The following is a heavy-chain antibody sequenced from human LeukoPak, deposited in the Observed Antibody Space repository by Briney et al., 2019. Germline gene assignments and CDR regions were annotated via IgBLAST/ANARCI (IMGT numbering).Heavy chain of an antibody. J-gene: IGHJ6*02. V-gene: IGHV5-51*01. CDR1: GYSFTDYW. Sequence: GESLKISCQGSGYSFTDYWIGWVRQMPGKGLEWMGIIFPDDSDTKYSPSFQGQVTISVDKSISTAYPQWSSLKASDSAMYYCARPGLAGCIGGRCFTSFHYYGMDVWGQGTTVTVSS. CDR2: IFPDDSDT. D-gene: IGHD2-15*01. CDR3: ARPGLAGCIGGRCFTSFHYYGMDV.